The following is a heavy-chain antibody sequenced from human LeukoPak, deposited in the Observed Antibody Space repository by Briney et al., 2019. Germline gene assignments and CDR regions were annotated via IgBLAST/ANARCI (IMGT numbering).Heavy chain of an antibody. J-gene: IGHJ4*02. Sequence: GGSLRLSCAASGFTFDDYAMHWVRQAPGKGLEWVSGISWNSGSIGYADSVKGRFTISRDNAKNSLYLQMNSLRAEDTALYYCAKDMINGYGDSTAPYYFDYWGQGTLVTVSS. CDR3: AKDMINGYGDSTAPYYFDY. D-gene: IGHD4-17*01. CDR1: GFTFDDYA. CDR2: ISWNSGSI. V-gene: IGHV3-9*01.